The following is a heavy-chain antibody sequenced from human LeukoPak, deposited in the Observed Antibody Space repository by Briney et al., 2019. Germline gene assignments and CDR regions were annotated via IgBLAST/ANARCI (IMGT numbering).Heavy chain of an antibody. CDR2: IYYSGTT. CDR3: ARGVYIAAAQYAY. D-gene: IGHD6-13*01. CDR1: GGSISSYY. Sequence: SETLSLTCTVSGGSISSYYWSWIRQPPGKGLEWIGYIYYSGTTNYNPSLKSRVTVSVDTSKNQFSLKLSSVTAADTAVYYCARGVYIAAAQYAYWGQGTLVTVSS. J-gene: IGHJ4*02. V-gene: IGHV4-59*01.